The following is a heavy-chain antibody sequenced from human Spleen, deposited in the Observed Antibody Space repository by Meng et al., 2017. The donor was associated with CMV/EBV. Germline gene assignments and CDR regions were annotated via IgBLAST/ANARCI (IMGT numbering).Heavy chain of an antibody. CDR3: ARGGDYSVFEY. CDR2: ISYDGSNK. Sequence: GESLKISCSASGFTFSTYALHWVRQAPGKGLEWVSVISYDGSNKYYADSVKGRFSISRDNSKNTVFLQMSSLRAEDTAVYYCARGGDYSVFEYWGQGTLVTVSS. V-gene: IGHV3-30-3*01. D-gene: IGHD4-11*01. J-gene: IGHJ4*02. CDR1: GFTFSTYA.